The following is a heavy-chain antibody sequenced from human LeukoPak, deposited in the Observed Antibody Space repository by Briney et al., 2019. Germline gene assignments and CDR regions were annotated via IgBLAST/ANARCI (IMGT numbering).Heavy chain of an antibody. V-gene: IGHV4-34*01. CDR1: GESFSGYY. CDR2: TNHNGRV. CDR3: ARGVLHRPYYYYYYYMDV. Sequence: SETLSLTSAVHGESFSGYYWSSSREPPGRGREWIGETNHNGRVNYNPSLKSRVTLSVDTSKNQFSLPLSSVTAADTAVYYCARGVLHRPYYYYYYYMDVWGKGTTVTVSS. J-gene: IGHJ6*03. D-gene: IGHD4-11*01.